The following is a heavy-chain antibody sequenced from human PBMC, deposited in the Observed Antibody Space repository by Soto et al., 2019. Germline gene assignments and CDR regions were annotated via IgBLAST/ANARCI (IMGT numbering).Heavy chain of an antibody. D-gene: IGHD2-2*01. CDR2: IYYSGST. CDR3: ARLGYCSSTRCPDRHWFDP. V-gene: IGHV4-31*03. J-gene: IGHJ5*02. Sequence: PSETLSLTCTVSGGSISSGGYYWSWIRQHPGKGLEWIGYIYYSGSTYYNPSLKSRITISVDTSQNQFSLKLSSMTAADTAVYYCARLGYCSSTRCPDRHWFDPWGQGTLVTVSS. CDR1: GGSISSGGYY.